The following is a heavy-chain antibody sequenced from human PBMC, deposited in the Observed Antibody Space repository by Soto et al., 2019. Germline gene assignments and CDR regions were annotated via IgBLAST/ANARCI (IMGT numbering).Heavy chain of an antibody. CDR3: ARRRSGYNWLDY. CDR1: GLTFNTDV. V-gene: IGHV3-64*01. Sequence: PGGSLRLSCAVSGLTFNTDVMHWVRQAPGKGLECVSVISSDGDRTKYANSVKGRFTISRDNSKNTLYLQMDSLRIEDMAIYYCARRRSGYNWLDYWGQGTLVTVSS. CDR2: ISSDGDRT. D-gene: IGHD5-12*01. J-gene: IGHJ4*02.